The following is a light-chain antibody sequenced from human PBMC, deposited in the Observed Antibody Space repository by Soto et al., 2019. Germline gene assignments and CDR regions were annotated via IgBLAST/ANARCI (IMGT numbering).Light chain of an antibody. V-gene: IGKV3-15*01. CDR3: HQYNNWPPWT. CDR2: GAS. J-gene: IGKJ1*01. CDR1: QSVSSN. Sequence: DIVMTLSPATLSVSPGERATLSCRASQSVSSNLAWYQQKPGQAPRLLIYGASTRATGIPARFSGSGSGTEFTLTISSLQSEDFADYYCHQYNNWPPWTFGQGTKLEIK.